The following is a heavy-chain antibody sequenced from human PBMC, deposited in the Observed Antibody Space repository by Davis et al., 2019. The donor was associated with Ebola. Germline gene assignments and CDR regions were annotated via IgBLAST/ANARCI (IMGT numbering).Heavy chain of an antibody. CDR2: ISAGGGST. D-gene: IGHD4-17*01. CDR3: ASRWNGDYEDALDI. J-gene: IGHJ3*02. CDR1: GFTFSTYA. V-gene: IGHV3-23*01. Sequence: GESLKISCAISGFTFSTYAMTWVRQAPGKGLEWVSGISAGGGSTYYADSVKGRFTISRDNSNNMIYLQMHSLRAEDTAVYYCASRWNGDYEDALDIWGPGTMVTVSS.